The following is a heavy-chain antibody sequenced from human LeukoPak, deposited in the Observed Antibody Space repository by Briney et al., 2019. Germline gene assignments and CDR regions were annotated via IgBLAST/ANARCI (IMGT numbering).Heavy chain of an antibody. D-gene: IGHD3-22*01. J-gene: IGHJ4*02. CDR1: GFTFSSYG. V-gene: IGHV3-33*01. CDR3: ARDALGRGYYYATLDY. Sequence: PGGSLRLSCAASGFTFSSYGMHWVRQAPGKGLEWVAVIWYDGSNKYYADSVKGRFTIFRDNSKNTLYLQMNSLRAEDTAVYYCARDALGRGYYYATLDYWGQGTLVTVSS. CDR2: IWYDGSNK.